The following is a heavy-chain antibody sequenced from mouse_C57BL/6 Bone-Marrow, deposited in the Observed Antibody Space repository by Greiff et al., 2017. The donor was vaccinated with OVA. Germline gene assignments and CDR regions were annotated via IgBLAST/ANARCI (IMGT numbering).Heavy chain of an antibody. CDR3: ARYGDYCYFDD. J-gene: IGHJ2*01. D-gene: IGHD2-13*01. Sequence: QVQLQQSGPVLVKPGASVKISCKASGYAFSSSWMNWVKQRPGKGLEWIGRIYPGDGDTNYNGKFKGKATMTADHSSSTAYVQLSSLTSEDAAVYFCARYGDYCYFDDWGQGTTLTVSS. CDR1: GYAFSSSW. V-gene: IGHV1-82*01. CDR2: IYPGDGDT.